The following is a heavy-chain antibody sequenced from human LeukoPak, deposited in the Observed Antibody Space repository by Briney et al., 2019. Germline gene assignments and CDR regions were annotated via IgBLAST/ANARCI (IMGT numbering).Heavy chain of an antibody. J-gene: IGHJ5*02. D-gene: IGHD6-19*01. CDR3: ARDHSGWQP. CDR1: GFTFSSYE. CDR2: ISSSGSTI. Sequence: GGSLRLSCAASGFTFSSYEMNWVRQAPGKGLEWISFISSSGSTIYYADSVKGRFTISRDNAKNSLYLQMNSLRAEDTAVYFCARDHSGWQPWGQGTLVTVSS. V-gene: IGHV3-48*03.